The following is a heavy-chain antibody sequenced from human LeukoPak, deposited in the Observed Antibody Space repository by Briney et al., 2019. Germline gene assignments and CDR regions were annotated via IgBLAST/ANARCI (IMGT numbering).Heavy chain of an antibody. V-gene: IGHV1-46*01. J-gene: IGHJ4*02. CDR1: GYTFTSYY. CDR2: INPSGGST. D-gene: IGHD3-10*01. Sequence: ASVKVSCKASGYTFTSYYMHWVRQAPGQGLEWMGIINPSGGSTSYAQRFQGRVTMTRDMSTSTVYMELSSLRSEDTAVYYCAREMTTEAARSGYFDYWGQGTLVTVSS. CDR3: AREMTTEAARSGYFDY.